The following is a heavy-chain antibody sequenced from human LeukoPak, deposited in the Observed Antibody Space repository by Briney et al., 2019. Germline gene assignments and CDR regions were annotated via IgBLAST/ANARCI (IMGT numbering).Heavy chain of an antibody. V-gene: IGHV1-2*06. CDR1: GYTFTGYY. J-gene: IGHJ4*02. CDR3: GTAMVRGPVTH. D-gene: IGHD3-10*01. CDR2: INPNSGGT. Sequence: ASVKVSCKASGYTFTGYYMHWLRQPPGQGLEWMGRINPNSGGTNYAQKFQGRVTMTRDTSISTAYMELSGLRSDDTAVYYCGTAMVRGPVTHWGQGTLVTVSS.